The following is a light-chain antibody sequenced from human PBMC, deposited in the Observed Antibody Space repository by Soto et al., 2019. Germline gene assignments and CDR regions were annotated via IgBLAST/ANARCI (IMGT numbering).Light chain of an antibody. CDR3: QQVKSYPRT. J-gene: IGKJ4*01. CDR1: QGIAGS. CDR2: AES. V-gene: IGKV1-9*01. Sequence: DIQLTQSPSFLSASVGDRVTITCRASQGIAGSLAWYQQKPGKPPKLLIYAESTLQSGVPSRFSGSGSGTRGTLTLSSLQPEDVATYYCQQVKSYPRTFGGGTRVEIK.